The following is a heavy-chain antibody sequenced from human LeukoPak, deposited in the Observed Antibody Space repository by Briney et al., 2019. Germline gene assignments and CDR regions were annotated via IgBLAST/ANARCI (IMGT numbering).Heavy chain of an antibody. CDR1: GGTFSSYA. D-gene: IGHD2-21*01. Sequence: SVKVSCKASGGTFSSYAISWVRQAPGQGLEWMGGIIPIFGTANYAQKFQGRVTITADESTSTAYMELSSLRSEDTAVYYCARTPLAYCGGDCYSVYDYWGQGTLVTVSS. CDR2: IIPIFGTA. J-gene: IGHJ4*02. V-gene: IGHV1-69*01. CDR3: ARTPLAYCGGDCYSVYDY.